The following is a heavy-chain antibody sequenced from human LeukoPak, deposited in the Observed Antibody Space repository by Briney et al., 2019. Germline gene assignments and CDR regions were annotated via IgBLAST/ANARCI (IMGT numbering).Heavy chain of an antibody. D-gene: IGHD2-15*01. Sequence: GGSLRLSCAASGFTVSSNYMSWVRQAPGKGLEWVSVIYSGGSTYYADSVKGRFTISRDNSKNTLYLQMNSLSAEDTAVYYCARDRDCSGGSCYGYWGQGTLVTVSS. CDR1: GFTVSSNY. CDR2: IYSGGST. V-gene: IGHV3-66*01. J-gene: IGHJ4*02. CDR3: ARDRDCSGGSCYGY.